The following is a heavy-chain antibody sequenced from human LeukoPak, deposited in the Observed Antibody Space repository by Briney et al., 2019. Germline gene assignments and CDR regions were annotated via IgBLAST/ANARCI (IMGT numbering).Heavy chain of an antibody. J-gene: IGHJ3*02. V-gene: IGHV3-23*01. CDR1: GFTLSSYA. Sequence: GGSLRLSCVVSGFTLSSYAMSWVRQAPGKGLEWVSAISGSGGSTYYADSVKGRFTISRDNSKNTLYLQMNSLRAEDTAVYYCAKSRGSWYGAFDIWGQGTMVTVSS. D-gene: IGHD6-13*01. CDR3: AKSRGSWYGAFDI. CDR2: ISGSGGST.